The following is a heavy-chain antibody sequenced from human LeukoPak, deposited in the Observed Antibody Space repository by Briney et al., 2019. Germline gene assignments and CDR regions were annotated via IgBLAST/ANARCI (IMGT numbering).Heavy chain of an antibody. D-gene: IGHD3-10*01. Sequence: SETLSLTCTVSGGSISSSSYYWGWIRQPPGKGLAWIGSIYYSGSTYYNPSLKSRVTISVDTSKNQFSLKLSSVTAADTAVYYCASRGITMVRGVIDAFDIWGQGTMVTVSS. CDR2: IYYSGST. CDR1: GGSISSSSYY. V-gene: IGHV4-39*01. J-gene: IGHJ3*02. CDR3: ASRGITMVRGVIDAFDI.